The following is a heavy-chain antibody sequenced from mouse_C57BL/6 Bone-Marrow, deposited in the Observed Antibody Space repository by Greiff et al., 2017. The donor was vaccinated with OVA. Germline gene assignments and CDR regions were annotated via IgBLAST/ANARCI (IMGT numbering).Heavy chain of an antibody. J-gene: IGHJ2*01. Sequence: VQLQQSGPGLVAPSQSLSITCTVSGFSLTSYGVHWVRQPPGKGLEWLVVIWSDGSTTYNSALKSRLSISKDNSKSQVFLKMNSLQTDDTAMYYCARHVYDEGGLFDYWGQGTTLTVSS. D-gene: IGHD2-12*01. CDR1: GFSLTSYG. V-gene: IGHV2-6-1*01. CDR2: IWSDGST. CDR3: ARHVYDEGGLFDY.